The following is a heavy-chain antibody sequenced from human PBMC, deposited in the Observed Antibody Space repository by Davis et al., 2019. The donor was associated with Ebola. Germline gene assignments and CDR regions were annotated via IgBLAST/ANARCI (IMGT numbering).Heavy chain of an antibody. V-gene: IGHV1-3*04. CDR2: INTGNGHT. J-gene: IGHJ4*02. CDR1: GYTFTGYY. CDR3: ARDEFDY. Sequence: ASVKVSCKASGYTFTGYYMHWVRQAPGHTLEWMGWINTGNGHTEYSQKFQGRVTITRDTSASTAYMELSSLRSEDTAVYFCARDEFDYWGQGTLVTVSS.